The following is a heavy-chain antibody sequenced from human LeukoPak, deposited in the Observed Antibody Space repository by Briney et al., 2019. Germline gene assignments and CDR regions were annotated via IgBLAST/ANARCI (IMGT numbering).Heavy chain of an antibody. CDR1: GYTFTSYD. D-gene: IGHD1-26*01. CDR2: MNPNNGNT. Sequence: ASVKVSCKASGYTFTSYDINWVRQATGQGLEWMGWMNPNNGNTNYAQKLQGRVTTTTDTSTSTAYMELRSLRSDDTAVYYCARALVGATISYYYYYGMDVWGQGTTVTVSS. V-gene: IGHV1-18*01. CDR3: ARALVGATISYYYYYGMDV. J-gene: IGHJ6*02.